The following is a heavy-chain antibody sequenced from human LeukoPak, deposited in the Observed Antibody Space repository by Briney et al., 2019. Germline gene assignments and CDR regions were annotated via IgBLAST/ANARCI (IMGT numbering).Heavy chain of an antibody. CDR3: ARDTLDTAMVT. J-gene: IGHJ5*02. D-gene: IGHD5-18*01. Sequence: PSETLSLTCTVSGGSISSYYWSWIRQPPGKGLEWIGYTYYSGTTNYNPSLKSRVTISVDTSKNQFSLKLSSVTAADTAVYYCARDTLDTAMVTWGQGTLVTVSS. V-gene: IGHV4-59*01. CDR2: TYYSGTT. CDR1: GGSISSYY.